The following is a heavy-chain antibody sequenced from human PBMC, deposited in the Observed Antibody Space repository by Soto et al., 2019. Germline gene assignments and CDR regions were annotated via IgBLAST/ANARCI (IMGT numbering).Heavy chain of an antibody. J-gene: IGHJ3*01. CDR1: GFTFSNYN. D-gene: IGHD6-6*01. V-gene: IGHV3-30-3*01. Sequence: GGSLRLSCAASGFTFSNYNMHWVRQAPGKGLEWVAVISYDGSNKYYADSVKGRFTISRDNSRNTLYLQMNSLRAEDTAVYYCAREVIAASWGQGTMVTVSS. CDR2: ISYDGSNK. CDR3: AREVIAAS.